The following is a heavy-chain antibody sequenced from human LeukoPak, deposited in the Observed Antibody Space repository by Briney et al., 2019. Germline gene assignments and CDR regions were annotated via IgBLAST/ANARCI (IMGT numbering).Heavy chain of an antibody. V-gene: IGHV3-23*01. CDR2: TSGSTYTT. CDR1: GFTFSSYA. CDR3: AKDYSSGWQKSFDF. Sequence: PGGSLRLSCAASGFTFSSYALSWVRQPPGKGLEWVSSTSGSTYTTYYADSVKGRVTISRDNSKNTLYLQMNSLRAEDTAVYYCAKDYSSGWQKSFDFWGQGTLVTVSS. J-gene: IGHJ4*02. D-gene: IGHD6-19*01.